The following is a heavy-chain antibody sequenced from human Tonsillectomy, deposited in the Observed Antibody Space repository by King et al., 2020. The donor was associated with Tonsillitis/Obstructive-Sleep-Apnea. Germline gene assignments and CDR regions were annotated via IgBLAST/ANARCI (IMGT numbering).Heavy chain of an antibody. V-gene: IGHV2-26*01. CDR3: AGSGGRYSGVAAFDF. J-gene: IGHJ4*02. Sequence: TLKESGPVLVKPTETLTLTCTVSGFSLSNAKLGVSWIRQTPGKALEWLAHIFSNDEVSYSTSLKTRLTISKDPFRRQVVLTMTNRDPVDTGTYYCAGSGGRYSGVAAFDFGGPGTLVTVSS. D-gene: IGHD6-19*01. CDR1: GFSLSNAKLG. CDR2: IFSNDEV.